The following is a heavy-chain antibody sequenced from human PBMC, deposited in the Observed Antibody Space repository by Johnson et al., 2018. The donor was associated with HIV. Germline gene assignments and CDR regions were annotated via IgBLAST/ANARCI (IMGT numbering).Heavy chain of an antibody. D-gene: IGHD2/OR15-2a*01. Sequence: MQLVESGGGLVQPGGSLRLSCAASGFTFSSYWMSWVRQAPGKGLEWVANIKQDGSEKYYVDSVKGRFTISRDNAKNSLYLQMNSLRAEDTAVYYCAKVRRMDAFDIWGQGTMVTVSS. J-gene: IGHJ3*02. CDR1: GFTFSSYW. CDR3: AKVRRMDAFDI. CDR2: IKQDGSEK. V-gene: IGHV3-7*05.